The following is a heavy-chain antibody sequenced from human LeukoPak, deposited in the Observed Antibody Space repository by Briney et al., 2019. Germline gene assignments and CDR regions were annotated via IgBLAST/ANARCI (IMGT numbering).Heavy chain of an antibody. CDR1: GDSVSSNSAA. CDR2: TYYRSKWYN. J-gene: IGHJ5*02. CDR3: GIGETDIDP. V-gene: IGHV6-1*01. D-gene: IGHD1-14*01. Sequence: SQTLSLTCAISGDSVSSNSAAWNWIRQSPSRGLEWLGRTYYRSKWYNEYAVSLKSRITIKADKSKNQFSLQLNALTPEDTAIYYCGIGETDIDPWGQGTLVTVSS.